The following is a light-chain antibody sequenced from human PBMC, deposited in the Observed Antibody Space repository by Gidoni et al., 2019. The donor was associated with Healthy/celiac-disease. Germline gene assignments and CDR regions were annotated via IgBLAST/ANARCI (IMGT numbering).Light chain of an antibody. CDR2: EVS. CDR1: SSDVGRYNL. CDR3: CSYAGSSTFV. V-gene: IGLV2-23*02. J-gene: IGLJ2*01. Sequence: QSALTQPASVTGSPGQAITISCTGTSSDVGRYNLVSWYQQHPGKAPQLMIYEVSKRPSGVSHRFSGSKSGNTASLTISGLQAEDEADYCCCSYAGSSTFVFGGGTKLTVL.